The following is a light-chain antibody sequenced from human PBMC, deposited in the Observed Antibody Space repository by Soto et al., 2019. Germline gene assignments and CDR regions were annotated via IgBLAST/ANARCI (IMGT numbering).Light chain of an antibody. J-gene: IGKJ1*01. CDR1: QSISSW. V-gene: IGKV1-5*03. Sequence: DIQMSQSPSTLSASAGDRVTITCRASQSISSWLAWYQQKPGKAPKLLIDKASSLASGVPSTFSRSGSGTEFSLTISSLRPNDFATYSCQQYNRYWTCGQGTKVDIK. CDR2: KAS. CDR3: QQYNRYWT.